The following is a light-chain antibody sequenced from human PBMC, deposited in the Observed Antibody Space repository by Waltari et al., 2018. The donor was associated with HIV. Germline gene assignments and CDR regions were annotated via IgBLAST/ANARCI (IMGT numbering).Light chain of an antibody. CDR3: STHTGNDTLA. Sequence: QSALTPPASVSRSPGQSVTISCTGTARDFGPYNFVSWYQQHPANVPKVIIYRVTSRPSGVPPRFSGSKSGNTASLTISGLRAEDEALYYCSTHTGNDTLAFGGGTKLTVL. J-gene: IGLJ2*01. V-gene: IGLV2-14*03. CDR1: ARDFGPYNF. CDR2: RVT.